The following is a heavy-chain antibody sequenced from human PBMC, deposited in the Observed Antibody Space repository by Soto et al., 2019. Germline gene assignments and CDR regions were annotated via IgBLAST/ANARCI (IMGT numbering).Heavy chain of an antibody. CDR1: GGTFSSYA. V-gene: IGHV1-69*13. D-gene: IGHD3-10*01. CDR2: IIPIFGTA. Sequence: SVKVSCKXSGGTFSSYAISWVRQAPGQGLEWMGGIIPIFGTANYAQKFQGRVTITADESTSTAYMELSSLRSEDTAVYYCASNGYGSGSYYGDYWGQGTLVTVSS. CDR3: ASNGYGSGSYYGDY. J-gene: IGHJ4*02.